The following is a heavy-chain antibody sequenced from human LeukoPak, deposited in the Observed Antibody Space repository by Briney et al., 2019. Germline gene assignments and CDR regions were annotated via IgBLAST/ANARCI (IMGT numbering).Heavy chain of an antibody. CDR3: ARVDGVWRSSWSEGALYYFDY. V-gene: IGHV4-34*01. Sequence: SETLSLTCAVYGGSFSGYYWSWIRQPPGKGLDWIGEINHSGSTNYNPSLKSRVTISVDTSKNQFSLKLSSVTAADTAVYYCARVDGVWRSSWSEGALYYFDYWGQGTLVTVSS. D-gene: IGHD6-13*01. J-gene: IGHJ4*02. CDR2: INHSGST. CDR1: GGSFSGYY.